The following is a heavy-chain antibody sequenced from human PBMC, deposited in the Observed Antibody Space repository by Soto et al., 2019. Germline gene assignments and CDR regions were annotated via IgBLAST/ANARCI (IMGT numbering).Heavy chain of an antibody. V-gene: IGHV3-23*01. Sequence: GGSLRLSCAASGFTFSHYAMSWVRQAPGKGLEWVSAISGIDDSTHYADSVKGRFTISRDNSKNTLYLQMNSLRAEDTAVYYCAKDMRYSSSWYYFDYWGQGTLVTVSS. D-gene: IGHD6-13*01. CDR3: AKDMRYSSSWYYFDY. J-gene: IGHJ4*02. CDR1: GFTFSHYA. CDR2: ISGIDDST.